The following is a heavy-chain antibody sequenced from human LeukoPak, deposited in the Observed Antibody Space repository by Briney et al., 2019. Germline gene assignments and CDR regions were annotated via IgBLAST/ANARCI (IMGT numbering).Heavy chain of an antibody. Sequence: SVKVSCKASVGTFSSYVISWVRQAPGQGLEWMGGIIPIFGTAHYAQKFQGRVTITADESTSTAYMELSSLRSEDTAVYYCARIARALIGYFQHWGQGTLVTVSS. V-gene: IGHV1-69*13. CDR2: IIPIFGTA. J-gene: IGHJ1*01. D-gene: IGHD2-8*01. CDR1: VGTFSSYV. CDR3: ARIARALIGYFQH.